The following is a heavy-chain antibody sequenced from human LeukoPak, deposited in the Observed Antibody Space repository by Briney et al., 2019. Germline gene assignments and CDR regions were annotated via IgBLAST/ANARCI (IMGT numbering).Heavy chain of an antibody. CDR1: GFTFSSYS. D-gene: IGHD3-10*01. J-gene: IGHJ6*03. Sequence: GGSLRLSCAASGFTFSSYSMNWVRQAPGKGLEWVSYISSSSSTIYYADSVKGRFTISRDNAKNSLYLQMNSLRAEDTAVYYCARSITMVRGVTYYYYMDVWGKGTTVTVSS. V-gene: IGHV3-48*01. CDR3: ARSITMVRGVTYYYYMDV. CDR2: ISSSSSTI.